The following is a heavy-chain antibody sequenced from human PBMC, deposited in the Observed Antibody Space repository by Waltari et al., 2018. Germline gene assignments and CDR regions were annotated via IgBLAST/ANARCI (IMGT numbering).Heavy chain of an antibody. CDR1: GYTFTSYD. D-gene: IGHD3-16*01. J-gene: IGHJ4*02. Sequence: QVQLVQSGTEVKKPGASVKVSCKASGYTFTSYDINWVRQATGQGLEWMGWMKPNRGNTNYAQKLQGRVTMTRDTSISTAYMELSRLRSDDTAVYYCASRGDYWGQGTLVTVSS. V-gene: IGHV1-8*02. CDR3: ASRGDY. CDR2: MKPNRGNT.